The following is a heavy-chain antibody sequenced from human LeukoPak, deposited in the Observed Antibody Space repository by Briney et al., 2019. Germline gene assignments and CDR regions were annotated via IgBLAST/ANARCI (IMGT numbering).Heavy chain of an antibody. CDR1: GFTFSSYG. V-gene: IGHV3-30*03. D-gene: IGHD3-16*01. J-gene: IGHJ3*02. CDR2: ISYDGSNK. Sequence: HPGRSLRLSCAASGFTFSSYGMHWVRQAPGKGLEWVASISYDGSNKDYPDSVKGRFTISRDNSKNTLYLQMNSLRVEDTAVYYCARGGPLGVGAFDIWGQGTMVTVSS. CDR3: ARGGPLGVGAFDI.